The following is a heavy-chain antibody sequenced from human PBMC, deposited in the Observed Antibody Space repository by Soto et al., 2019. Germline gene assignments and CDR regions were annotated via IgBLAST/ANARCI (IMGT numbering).Heavy chain of an antibody. V-gene: IGHV4-39*01. J-gene: IGHJ4*02. CDR1: GGSIRSGSYY. CDR2: IYYSGST. CDR3: ARLRVDTAMVLTFADY. D-gene: IGHD5-18*01. Sequence: SETLSLTCTVSGGSIRSGSYYWGWIRQPPGKGLEWIGSIYYSGSTYYNPSLKSRVTISVDTSKNQFSLKLSSVTAADTAVYYCARLRVDTAMVLTFADYWGQGTLVTVS.